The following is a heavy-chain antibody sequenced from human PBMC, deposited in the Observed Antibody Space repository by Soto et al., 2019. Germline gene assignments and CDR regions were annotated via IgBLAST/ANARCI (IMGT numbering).Heavy chain of an antibody. D-gene: IGHD6-13*01. CDR3: VRVAGSASWYETDS. Sequence: SETLSLTCTVSGDSIRSGNHYWSWIRQPPGKGLEWIGYIYYSGSTYYSPSLKSRVTILLDASTNQLSLKLSSVTAADTAVYFCVRVAGSASWYETDSWGQGILVTVSS. CDR2: IYYSGST. CDR1: GDSIRSGNHY. V-gene: IGHV4-30-4*01. J-gene: IGHJ4*02.